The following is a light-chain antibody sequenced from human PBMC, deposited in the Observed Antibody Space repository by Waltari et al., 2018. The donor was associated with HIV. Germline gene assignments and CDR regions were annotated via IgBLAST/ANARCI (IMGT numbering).Light chain of an antibody. J-gene: IGKJ4*01. CDR3: QQGDSFPHT. V-gene: IGKV1-12*01. Sequence: DIQMAQSPFNVSAFVGGTVTPTCRASRDISTSLAWYQVKPGRAPNLLIYSAFQLETGVPSRFGGAGSGTEFTLTITSLQPEDFATYYCQQGDSFPHTFGGGTRVDMK. CDR1: RDISTS. CDR2: SAF.